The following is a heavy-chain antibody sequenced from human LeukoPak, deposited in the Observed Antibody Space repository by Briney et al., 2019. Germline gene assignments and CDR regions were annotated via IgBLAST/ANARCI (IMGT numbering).Heavy chain of an antibody. CDR2: IIPIFGTA. CDR1: GGTFSSYA. Sequence: ASVKVSCKASGGTFSSYAISWVRQAPGQGLEWMGRIIPIFGTANYAQKFQGRVTITTDESTSTAYMELSSLRSEDTAVYYCARAPRGRSWSGYYTYYYYYMDVWGKGTTATVSS. J-gene: IGHJ6*03. D-gene: IGHD3-3*01. CDR3: ARAPRGRSWSGYYTYYYYYMDV. V-gene: IGHV1-69*05.